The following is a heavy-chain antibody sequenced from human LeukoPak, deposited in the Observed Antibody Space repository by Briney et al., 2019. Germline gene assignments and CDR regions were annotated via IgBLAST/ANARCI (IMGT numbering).Heavy chain of an antibody. V-gene: IGHV3-23*01. CDR3: AREDDY. Sequence: GGSLRLSCTASGFSFSSYAMNWVRQAPGKGLEWVSAISSSGGSTYYADSVEGRFTISRDNSKNTLNLQMNSLRADDTAVYYCAREDDYWGQGTLVTVSS. CDR1: GFSFSSYA. J-gene: IGHJ4*02. CDR2: ISSSGGST.